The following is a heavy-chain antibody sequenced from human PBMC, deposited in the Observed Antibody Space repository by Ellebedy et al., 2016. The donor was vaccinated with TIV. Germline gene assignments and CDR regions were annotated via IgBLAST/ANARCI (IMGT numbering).Heavy chain of an antibody. CDR3: ARRDTMTVVVGGFDV. CDR2: FHPGDSDS. J-gene: IGHJ3*01. CDR1: GYSFTTYW. D-gene: IGHD3-22*01. V-gene: IGHV5-51*01. Sequence: GESLKISCKASGYSFTTYWIGWVRQMPGKGLEWMGVFHPGDSDSRYNPSLEGQVTISADRSINTAYLQWSSLKASDTAMYYCARRDTMTVVVGGFDVWGQGTMLTVS.